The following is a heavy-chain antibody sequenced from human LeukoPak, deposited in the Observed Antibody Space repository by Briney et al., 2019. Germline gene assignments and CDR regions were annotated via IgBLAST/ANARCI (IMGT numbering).Heavy chain of an antibody. CDR1: GFTFSSYS. CDR3: AKDVLLWFGELEDYYYGMDV. Sequence: PGGSLRLSCAASGFTFSSYSMNWVRQAPGKGLEWVSSISSSSSYIYYADSVKGRFTISRDNSKNTLYLQMNSLRAEDTAVYYCAKDVLLWFGELEDYYYGMDVWGQGTTVTVSS. CDR2: ISSSSSYI. J-gene: IGHJ6*02. D-gene: IGHD3-10*01. V-gene: IGHV3-21*04.